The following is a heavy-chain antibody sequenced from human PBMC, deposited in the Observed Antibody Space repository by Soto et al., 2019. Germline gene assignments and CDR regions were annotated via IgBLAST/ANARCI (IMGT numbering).Heavy chain of an antibody. D-gene: IGHD3-22*01. Sequence: ASVKVSCKASGGTFSSYTISWVRQAPGQGLEWLGWVSPYDGYTNYAQILQGRVSMTTDTSTKTAYMEVRSLRSDDTAVYYCARGGYYDSSGSRNYFYYGMNVWGQGTTVTVSS. CDR3: ARGGYYDSSGSRNYFYYGMNV. J-gene: IGHJ6*02. CDR1: GGTFSSYT. CDR2: VSPYDGYT. V-gene: IGHV1-18*01.